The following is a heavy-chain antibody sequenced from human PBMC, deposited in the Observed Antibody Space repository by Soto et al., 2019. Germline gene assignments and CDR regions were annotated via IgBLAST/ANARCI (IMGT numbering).Heavy chain of an antibody. CDR2: ISAYNGNT. V-gene: IGHV1-18*01. CDR3: ARAAGEYRSGWYYFDY. Sequence: GASVKVSCKASGYTFTSYGISWVRQAPGQGLEWMGWISAYNGNTNYAQKLQGRVTMTTDTSTRTAYMELRSLRSDDTAVYYCARAAGEYRSGWYYFDYWGQGILVNVS. D-gene: IGHD6-19*01. J-gene: IGHJ4*02. CDR1: GYTFTSYG.